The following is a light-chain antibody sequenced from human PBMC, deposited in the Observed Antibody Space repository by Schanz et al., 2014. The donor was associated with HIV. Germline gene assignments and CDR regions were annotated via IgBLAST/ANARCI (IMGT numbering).Light chain of an antibody. CDR1: SSNIGAGYD. Sequence: QSVLTQPPSVSGAPGQRVTISCTGSSSNIGAGYDVHWYQQLPGTPPKLLIYGNSNRPSGVPDRFSGSKSGTSASLAITGLQAEDEADYYCQSYDKSLSVVVFGGGTKLTVL. CDR2: GNS. CDR3: QSYDKSLSVVV. J-gene: IGLJ2*01. V-gene: IGLV1-40*01.